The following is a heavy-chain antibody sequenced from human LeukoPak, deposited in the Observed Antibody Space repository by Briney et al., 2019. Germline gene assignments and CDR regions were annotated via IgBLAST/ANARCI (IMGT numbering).Heavy chain of an antibody. Sequence: GGSLRLSCAASGFTVSSNYMSWVSQGPGEGLEWVSVIYSGGSTYYADSVKGRFTISRDNSKNTLYLQMNSLRAEDTAVYYCARGWGSRWVFDMWGQGTMVTVSS. J-gene: IGHJ3*02. V-gene: IGHV3-53*01. CDR1: GFTVSSNY. D-gene: IGHD6-13*01. CDR2: IYSGGST. CDR3: ARGWGSRWVFDM.